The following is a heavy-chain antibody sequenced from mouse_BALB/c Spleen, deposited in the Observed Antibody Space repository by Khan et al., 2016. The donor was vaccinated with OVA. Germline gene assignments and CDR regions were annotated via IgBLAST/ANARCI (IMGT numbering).Heavy chain of an antibody. D-gene: IGHD1-1*01. CDR3: ARDYSSLYWFFDV. J-gene: IGHJ1*01. Sequence: VQLKQSGPGLVKPSQTVSLTCTVTGISITSGNYRWSWIRQFPGNKLEWIGNIYYSGTVTYNPSLSSRTTITRDTSKNQFFLEMNSLTAEDTATYYCARDYSSLYWFFDVWGAGTTVTVSS. CDR2: IYYSGTV. V-gene: IGHV3-5*02. CDR1: GISITSGNYR.